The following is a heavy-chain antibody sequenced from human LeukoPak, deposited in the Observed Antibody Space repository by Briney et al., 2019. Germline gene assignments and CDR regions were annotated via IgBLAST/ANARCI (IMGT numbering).Heavy chain of an antibody. Sequence: GGSLRLSCAASRFTFSTYGMHWVRQAPGKGLEWVAVISYDGSNKYYADSVKGRFTISRDNARNSLYLQMNSLRAEDSAVYYCAKQVYPSGGPFDHWGQGTLVTVSS. CDR2: ISYDGSNK. J-gene: IGHJ4*02. CDR1: RFTFSTYG. V-gene: IGHV3-30*18. CDR3: AKQVYPSGGPFDH. D-gene: IGHD3-10*01.